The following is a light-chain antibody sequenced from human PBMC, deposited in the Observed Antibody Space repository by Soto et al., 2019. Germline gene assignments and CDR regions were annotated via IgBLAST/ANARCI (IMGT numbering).Light chain of an antibody. Sequence: DIQLTQSPSFLSASVGDRVTITCRASQDISSSLARYQQKPGKTPKLLIYAAPTLQSGVPSRFSGSGSGTEFTLTITSLQPEEFATYYCQQLHSYPLTFGGGAKVEIK. CDR2: AAP. CDR3: QQLHSYPLT. J-gene: IGKJ4*01. CDR1: QDISSS. V-gene: IGKV1-9*01.